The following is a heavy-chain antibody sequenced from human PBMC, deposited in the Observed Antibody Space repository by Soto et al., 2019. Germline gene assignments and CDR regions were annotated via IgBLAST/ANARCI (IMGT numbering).Heavy chain of an antibody. V-gene: IGHV1-69*13. Sequence: SVKVSCKASGGTFSSYAISWVRQAPGQGLEWMGGIIPIFGTANYAQKFQGRVTITADESTSTAYMELSSLRSEDTAVYYCARDLLGPPAHSGSYFSDPSPDLAAYWGQGTLVTVSS. CDR2: IIPIFGTA. J-gene: IGHJ4*02. CDR3: ARDLLGPPAHSGSYFSDPSPDLAAY. D-gene: IGHD1-26*01. CDR1: GGTFSSYA.